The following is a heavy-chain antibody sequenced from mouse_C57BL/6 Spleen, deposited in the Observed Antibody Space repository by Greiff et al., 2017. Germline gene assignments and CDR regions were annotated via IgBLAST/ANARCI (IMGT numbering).Heavy chain of an antibody. CDR2: IRNKANVYTT. D-gene: IGHD1-1*01. J-gene: IGHJ3*01. Sequence: EVMLVESGGGLVQPGGSLSLSCAASGFTFTDYYMSWVRQPPGKALEWLGFIRNKANVYTTEYSASVKGLFTISSDNPHSILDLLMNALRAEDSATFYCARPLFSGSSYGFADWGQGTLVTVSA. CDR1: GFTFTDYY. V-gene: IGHV7-3*01. CDR3: ARPLFSGSSYGFAD.